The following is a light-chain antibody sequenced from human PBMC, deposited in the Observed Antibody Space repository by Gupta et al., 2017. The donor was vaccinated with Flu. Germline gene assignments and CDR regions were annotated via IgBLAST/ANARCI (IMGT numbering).Light chain of an antibody. Sequence: DIQMTQSPSSLSASVGDRVTISCRASQTIGNLLNWYQHKPGKAPRLLISRASTLHSGVPSSFSGSGSGTDFTLIISGLQPEDYATYYCRQSDIVPYTFGQGTKLEIK. CDR1: QTIGNL. CDR3: RQSDIVPYT. CDR2: RAS. V-gene: IGKV1-39*01. J-gene: IGKJ2*01.